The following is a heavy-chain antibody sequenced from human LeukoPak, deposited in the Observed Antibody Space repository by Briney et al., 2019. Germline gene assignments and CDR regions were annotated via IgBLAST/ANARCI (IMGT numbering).Heavy chain of an antibody. J-gene: IGHJ4*01. V-gene: IGHV3-53*01. CDR3: GSTTALYCDDDY. CDR1: GLIVSGYY. CDR2: IYPDGST. D-gene: IGHD4-17*01. Sequence: PGGSLSLSCAACGLIVSGYYMSWLRQAPGKGLEWVSVIYPDGSTYHADSVKGRFTISRDNSKNTLFLQMNTLRADDTAVYYCGSTTALYCDDDYWGKGTLVTVSS.